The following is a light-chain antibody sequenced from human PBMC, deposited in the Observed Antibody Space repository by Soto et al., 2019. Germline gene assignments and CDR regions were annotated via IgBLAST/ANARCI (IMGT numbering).Light chain of an antibody. CDR3: QQRSNWPYT. Sequence: EIVMTQSPATLSVSPGERATLSCRASQSVSSNLAWHQQKPGQAPRILMYDASTRATGIPARFSGSGSGTEFTLTISSLQSEDFAVYYCQQRSNWPYTFGQGAKLEIK. CDR2: DAS. J-gene: IGKJ2*01. CDR1: QSVSSN. V-gene: IGKV3-15*01.